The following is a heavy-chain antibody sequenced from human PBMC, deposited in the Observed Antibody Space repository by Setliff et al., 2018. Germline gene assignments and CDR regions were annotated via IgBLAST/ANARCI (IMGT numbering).Heavy chain of an antibody. Sequence: PSETLSLTCTVSGDSISSGSYYWTWIRQPAGKGLEWIGHFHTGGSTNYNRSLRSRVSISVDTSKNQFSLKLSSVTAADTATYYCVRAGPTVTFFRVLVISWWDPWGQGSLVTVSS. CDR2: FHTGGST. J-gene: IGHJ5*02. D-gene: IGHD3-3*01. CDR1: GDSISSGSYY. CDR3: VRAGPTVTFFRVLVISWWDP. V-gene: IGHV4-61*09.